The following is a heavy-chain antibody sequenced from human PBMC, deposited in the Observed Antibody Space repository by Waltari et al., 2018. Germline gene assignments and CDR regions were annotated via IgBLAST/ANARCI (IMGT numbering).Heavy chain of an antibody. Sequence: EVQLVESGGGLVQPGGSLSLSCAASGFSFSNYWMLWVRQAPGKGLEWVANIKQDGSEKYYVDSVRGRFSISRDNAKNSLFLQMTSLRAEDTAVYYCFASNSIDFWGQGILVTVSS. CDR3: FASNSIDF. D-gene: IGHD4-4*01. V-gene: IGHV3-7*01. CDR2: IKQDGSEK. CDR1: GFSFSNYW. J-gene: IGHJ4*02.